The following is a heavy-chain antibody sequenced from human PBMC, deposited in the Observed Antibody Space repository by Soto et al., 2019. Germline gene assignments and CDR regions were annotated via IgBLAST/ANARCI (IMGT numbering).Heavy chain of an antibody. J-gene: IGHJ4*02. CDR2: VSPNGQGI. V-gene: IGHV3-23*01. Sequence: GGSLRLSCAASGFTLGRYGMSWVRQAPGKGLEWVSAVSPNGQGIYYADSVRGRFTISRDFSKNTVFLHMDSLRAEDTAVYYCAKDRDYPRDYFHYWGQGTLVTVCS. CDR1: GFTLGRYG. CDR3: AKDRDYPRDYFHY. D-gene: IGHD3-10*01.